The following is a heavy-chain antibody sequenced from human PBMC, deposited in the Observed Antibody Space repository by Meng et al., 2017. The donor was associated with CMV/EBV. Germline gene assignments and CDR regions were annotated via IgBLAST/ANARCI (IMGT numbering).Heavy chain of an antibody. D-gene: IGHD3-3*01. V-gene: IGHV2-5*01. CDR3: AHRRGVSWSGRAPDAFDI. Sequence: SGPTLVNPTQTLTLTCTFSGFSLSTSGVGVGWIRQPPGKALEWLALIYWNDDKRYSPSLKSRLTITKDTSKNQVVLTMTNMDPVDTATYYCAHRRGVSWSGRAPDAFDIWGQGTMVTVSS. CDR1: GFSLSTSGVG. J-gene: IGHJ3*02. CDR2: IYWNDDK.